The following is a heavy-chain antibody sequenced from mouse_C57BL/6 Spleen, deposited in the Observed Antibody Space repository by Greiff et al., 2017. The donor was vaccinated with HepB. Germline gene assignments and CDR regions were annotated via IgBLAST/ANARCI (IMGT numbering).Heavy chain of an antibody. D-gene: IGHD1-1*01. Sequence: VKLVESGPGLVQPSQSLSITCTVSGFSLTSYGVHWVRQSPGKGLEWLGVIWSGGSTDYNAAFISRLSISKDNSKSQVFFKMNSLQADDTAIYYCASPYYYEGAMDYWGQGTSVTVSS. CDR1: GFSLTSYG. J-gene: IGHJ4*01. CDR2: IWSGGST. V-gene: IGHV2-2*01. CDR3: ASPYYYEGAMDY.